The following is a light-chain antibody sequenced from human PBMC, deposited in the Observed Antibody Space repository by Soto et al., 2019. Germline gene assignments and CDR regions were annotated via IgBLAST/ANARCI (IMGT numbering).Light chain of an antibody. J-gene: IGLJ2*01. CDR1: SSNIGSNT. CDR2: SNN. Sequence: QSVLTQPPSASGTPGQRVTISCSGSSSNIGSNTVNSYQQLPGTAPKLLIYSNNQRPSGVPDRFSGSKSGTSASLAISGLQSEDEADYYCAAWDDRLNGPVVFGGGTKLTVL. CDR3: AAWDDRLNGPVV. V-gene: IGLV1-44*01.